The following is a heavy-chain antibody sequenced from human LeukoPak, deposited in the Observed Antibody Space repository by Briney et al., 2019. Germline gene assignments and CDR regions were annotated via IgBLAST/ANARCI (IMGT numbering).Heavy chain of an antibody. CDR1: GFTFGDYA. CDR2: IRSKAYGGTT. Sequence: GGSLRLSCTASGFTFGDYAMSWFHQAPGKGLEWVGFIRSKAYGGTTEYAASVKGRFTISRDDSKSIAYLQMNSLKTEDTAVYYCTRDGHILTGPNEDYWGQGTLVTVSS. D-gene: IGHD3-9*01. J-gene: IGHJ4*02. V-gene: IGHV3-49*03. CDR3: TRDGHILTGPNEDY.